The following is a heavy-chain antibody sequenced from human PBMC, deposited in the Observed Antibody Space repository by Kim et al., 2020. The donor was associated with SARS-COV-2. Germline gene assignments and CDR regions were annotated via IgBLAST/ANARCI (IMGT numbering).Heavy chain of an antibody. J-gene: IGHJ4*02. Sequence: SETLSLTCTVSGGSVSSGSYYWSWIRQPPGKGLEWIGYIYYSGSTNYNPSLKSRVTISVDTSKNQFSLKLSSVTAADTAVYYCARVRAFYYFDYWGQGTLVTVSS. CDR3: ARVRAFYYFDY. CDR1: GGSVSSGSYY. V-gene: IGHV4-61*01. D-gene: IGHD4-17*01. CDR2: IYYSGST.